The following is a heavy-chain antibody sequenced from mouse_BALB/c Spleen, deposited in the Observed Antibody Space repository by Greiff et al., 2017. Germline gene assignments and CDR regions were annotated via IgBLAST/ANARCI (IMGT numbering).Heavy chain of an antibody. CDR3: ARVHYYGHYAMDY. CDR1: GYTFTSYT. V-gene: IGHV1-4*01. J-gene: IGHJ4*01. Sequence: QVQLKQSGAELARPGASVKMSCKASGYTFTSYTMHWVKQRPGQGLEWIGYINPSSGYTNYNQKFKDKATLTADKSSSTAYMQLSSLTSEDSAVYYCARVHYYGHYAMDYWGQGTSVTVSS. CDR2: INPSSGYT. D-gene: IGHD1-2*01.